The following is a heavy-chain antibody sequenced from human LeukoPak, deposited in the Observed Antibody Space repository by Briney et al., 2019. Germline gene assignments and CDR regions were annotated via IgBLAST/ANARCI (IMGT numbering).Heavy chain of an antibody. D-gene: IGHD2-15*01. Sequence: PGRSLRLSCAASGFTFDDYAMHWVRQAPGKGLEWVSGISWNSGSIGYADSVKGRFTISRDNAKNTLYLQMNSLRAEDTAVYYCATSIDVVVVAATRGAFDIWGQGTMVTVSS. V-gene: IGHV3-9*01. CDR3: ATSIDVVVVAATRGAFDI. CDR2: ISWNSGSI. CDR1: GFTFDDYA. J-gene: IGHJ3*02.